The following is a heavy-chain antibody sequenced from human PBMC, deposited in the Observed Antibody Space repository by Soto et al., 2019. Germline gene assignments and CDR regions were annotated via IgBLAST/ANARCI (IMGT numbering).Heavy chain of an antibody. D-gene: IGHD5-12*01. CDR3: ARDLVATGYFDY. V-gene: IGHV4-59*01. CDR1: GGSISSYY. Sequence: PSETLSLTCTVSGGSISSYYWSWIRQPPGKGLEWIGYIYYSGSTNYNPSLKSRVTISVDTSKNQFSLKLSSVTAADTAVYYCARDLVATGYFDYWGQGTLVTVSS. CDR2: IYYSGST. J-gene: IGHJ4*02.